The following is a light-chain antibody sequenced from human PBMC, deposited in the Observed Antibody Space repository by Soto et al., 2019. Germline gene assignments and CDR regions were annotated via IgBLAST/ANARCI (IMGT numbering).Light chain of an antibody. V-gene: IGKV3-15*01. Sequence: EIVMTQSPATLSVSPGEGATLSCRASQGIGSTLAWYQHKPGQTPRLLIYDASTRATGVPARFSGAGSGTDFTLTISRLEPEDFALYYCQQHDILPITFGQGTRLEIK. CDR1: QGIGST. CDR3: QQHDILPIT. CDR2: DAS. J-gene: IGKJ5*01.